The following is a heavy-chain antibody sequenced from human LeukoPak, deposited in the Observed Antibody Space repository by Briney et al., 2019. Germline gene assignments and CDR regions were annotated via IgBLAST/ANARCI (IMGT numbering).Heavy chain of an antibody. CDR3: TSFYDCRTPSFDC. J-gene: IGHJ4*02. Sequence: GESLKISCKGSGYSFTSYWIAWVRQIPGKGMEWMGIIYSGDSDTRHSPPFQGQVTIPADKSIRTAYLQWRSPKSSDTALQYCTSFYDCRTPSFDCWGQGTLVTVSS. D-gene: IGHD3-22*01. CDR1: GYSFTSYW. V-gene: IGHV5-51*01. CDR2: IYSGDSDT.